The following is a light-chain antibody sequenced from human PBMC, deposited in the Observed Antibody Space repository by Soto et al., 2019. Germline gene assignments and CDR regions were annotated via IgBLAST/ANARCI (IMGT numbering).Light chain of an antibody. CDR3: QSYDSSLSGSV. Sequence: QTVVTQPPSVSGAPGQRVTISCTGSSSNIGATYHVHWYQQLPGTAPKLLIYGNSNRPSGVPDRFSGSKSGTSASLAITGLQAEDEADYYCQSYDSSLSGSVFGGGTKVTVL. J-gene: IGLJ3*02. CDR1: SSNIGATYH. V-gene: IGLV1-40*01. CDR2: GNS.